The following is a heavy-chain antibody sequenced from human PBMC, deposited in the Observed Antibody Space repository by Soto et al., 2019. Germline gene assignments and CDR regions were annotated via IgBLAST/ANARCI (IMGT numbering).Heavy chain of an antibody. D-gene: IGHD3-22*01. CDR3: ASTYYTGSSGPFDY. CDR2: IYYSGTT. Sequence: QVQLQESGPGLVKPSQTLSLICTVSGDSISSGGYYWSWIRQHPEKGLEWIGYIYYSGTTYYNPSLESRVSMSADTSENQFSLKVNSVTVADTAVYYCASTYYTGSSGPFDYWGQGTLVTVSS. V-gene: IGHV4-31*02. CDR1: GDSISSGGYY. J-gene: IGHJ4*02.